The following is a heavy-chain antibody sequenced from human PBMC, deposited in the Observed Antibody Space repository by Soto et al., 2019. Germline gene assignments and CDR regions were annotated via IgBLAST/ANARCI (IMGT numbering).Heavy chain of an antibody. CDR2: ISWEGGSI. CDR3: AKDHDEDFGYDLDYFNS. J-gene: IGHJ4*02. Sequence: LRLSCAGSGFNFDDFAMHWVRQAPGKGLEWVSGISWEGGSIGYADSVKGRFIISRDNAKNSLFLQMNSLTAEDTALYYCAKDHDEDFGYDLDYFNSWGQGTQVTVSS. D-gene: IGHD3-3*01. CDR1: GFNFDDFA. V-gene: IGHV3-9*01.